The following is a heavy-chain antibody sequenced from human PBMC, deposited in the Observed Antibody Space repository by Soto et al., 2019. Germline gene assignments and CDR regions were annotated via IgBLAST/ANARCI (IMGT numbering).Heavy chain of an antibody. CDR3: ARSIVVVPAAISWFVP. D-gene: IGHD2-2*01. J-gene: IGHJ5*02. V-gene: IGHV4-31*02. CDR2: IYYSGST. Sequence: QHPGKGLEWIGYIYYSGSTYYNPSLKSRVTISVDTSKNQFSLKLSSVTAADTAVYYCARSIVVVPAAISWFVPSGQGTLVSVSS.